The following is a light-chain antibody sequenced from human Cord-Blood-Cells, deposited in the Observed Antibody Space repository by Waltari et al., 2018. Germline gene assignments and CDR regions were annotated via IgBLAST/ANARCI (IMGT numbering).Light chain of an antibody. CDR1: SSNIGSNY. V-gene: IGLV1-47*01. Sequence: QSVLTQPPSASGTPGQRVTLSCSGSSSNIGSNYVYWYQQLPGTAPKLLIYRNNQRPSGIPNRFSGSKSDTSASLAIRELRSEDEADYYCAAWDESLSGPVFGGGTKLTVL. CDR2: RNN. CDR3: AAWDESLSGPV. J-gene: IGLJ3*02.